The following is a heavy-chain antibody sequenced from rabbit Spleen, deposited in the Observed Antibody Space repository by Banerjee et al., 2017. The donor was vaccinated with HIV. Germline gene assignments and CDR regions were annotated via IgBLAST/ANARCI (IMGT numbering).Heavy chain of an antibody. CDR1: GFSFSSGYW. Sequence: QEQLEESGGDLVQPEGSLTLTCTASGFSFSSGYWMCWVRRAPGKGLEWIACIATSSGGTRYASWAKGRFTISKTSSTTVTLQMTSLTAADTATYFCAREKSGSYGYDLWGPGTLVTVS. J-gene: IGHJ4*01. V-gene: IGHV1S45*01. CDR2: IATSSGGT. CDR3: AREKSGSYGYDL. D-gene: IGHD6-1*01.